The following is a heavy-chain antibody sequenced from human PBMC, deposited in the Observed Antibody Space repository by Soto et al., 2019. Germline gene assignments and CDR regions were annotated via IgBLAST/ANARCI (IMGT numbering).Heavy chain of an antibody. CDR3: ARSIVGATHIDY. Sequence: LRLSCAASGFTVSSNYMSWVRQAPGKGLEWVSVIYSGGSTYYADSVKGRSTISRDNSKNTLYLQMNSLRAEDTAVYYCARSIVGATHIDYWGQGTLVTVSS. CDR1: GFTVSSNY. J-gene: IGHJ4*02. D-gene: IGHD1-26*01. V-gene: IGHV3-53*01. CDR2: IYSGGST.